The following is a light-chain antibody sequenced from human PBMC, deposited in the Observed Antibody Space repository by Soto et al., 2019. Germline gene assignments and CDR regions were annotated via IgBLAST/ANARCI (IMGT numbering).Light chain of an antibody. CDR3: QQRSNWPLT. J-gene: IGKJ4*01. CDR1: QSVSSN. CDR2: GAS. V-gene: IGKV3-15*01. Sequence: EIVMTQSPATLSVSPGETATLSCRASQSVSSNLAWYQQKPGQAPSLLIYGASTRATDIPPRFSGSGSGTEFTLTITSLQSEDFAVYYCQQRSNWPLTFGGGTKVEIK.